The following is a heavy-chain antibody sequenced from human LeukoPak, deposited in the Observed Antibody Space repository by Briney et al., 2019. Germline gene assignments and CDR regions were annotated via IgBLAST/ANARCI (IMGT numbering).Heavy chain of an antibody. CDR2: IYYSGST. CDR3: ARVRNPLVTVFAWFDP. V-gene: IGHV4-39*07. CDR1: GGSISSSNYY. J-gene: IGHJ5*02. Sequence: SETLSLTCTVSGGSISSSNYYWGWIRQSPGKGLEWIGSIYYSGSTNYNPSRTSRVTISVDTSKNQFSLKLSSMTAADTAVYYCARVRNPLVTVFAWFDPWGQGTLVTVSS. D-gene: IGHD3-3*01.